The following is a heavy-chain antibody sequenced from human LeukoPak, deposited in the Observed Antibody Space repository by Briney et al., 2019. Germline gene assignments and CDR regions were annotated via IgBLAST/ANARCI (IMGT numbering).Heavy chain of an antibody. CDR2: INSDGSST. D-gene: IGHD1-26*01. V-gene: IGHV3-74*01. CDR3: ARYNGSYHAIDY. J-gene: IGHJ4*02. CDR1: GFTFSSYW. Sequence: GGSLRLSCAASGFTFSSYWMHWVRQAPGKGLVWVSRINSDGSSTSYVDSVKGRFTISRDNAENTLYLQMSSLRAEDTALYYCARYNGSYHAIDYWGQGTLVTVSS.